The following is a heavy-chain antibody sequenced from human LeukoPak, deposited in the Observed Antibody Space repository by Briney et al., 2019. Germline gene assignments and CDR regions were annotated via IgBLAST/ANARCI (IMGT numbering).Heavy chain of an antibody. D-gene: IGHD4-23*01. V-gene: IGHV3-48*03. Sequence: GGSLRLSCAASGFTFSSYEMNWVRQAPGKGLEWVSYISSSGSTIYYADSVKGRFTISRDNAKNSLYLRMNSLRAEDTAVYFCARDGRGGHNDFWGQGTLITVSS. J-gene: IGHJ4*02. CDR3: ARDGRGGHNDF. CDR1: GFTFSSYE. CDR2: ISSSGSTI.